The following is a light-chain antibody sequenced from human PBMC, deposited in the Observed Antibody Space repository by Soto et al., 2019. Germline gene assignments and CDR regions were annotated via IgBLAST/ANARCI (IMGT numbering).Light chain of an antibody. J-gene: IGKJ1*01. CDR3: LQNYNSPLT. V-gene: IGKV1-6*01. CDR1: QGISSY. Sequence: AIQMTQSPSSLSASVGDRVTITCRASQGISSYLGWYQQKPGKAPKLLIYAASSLQSGVPSRFSGSGSGTDFTLTISSLQPEDFATYYCLQNYNSPLTFGQGTKVEIK. CDR2: AAS.